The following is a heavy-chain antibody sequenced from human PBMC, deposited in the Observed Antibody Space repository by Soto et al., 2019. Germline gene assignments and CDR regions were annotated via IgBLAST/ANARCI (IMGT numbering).Heavy chain of an antibody. D-gene: IGHD5-12*01. Sequence: HPGGSLRLSCAASGFTFSSYAMHWVRQAPGKGLEWVAVISYDGSNKYYADSVKGRFTISRDNSKNTLYLQMNSLRAEDTAVYYCARGLSGPFDYWGQGTLVTVSS. J-gene: IGHJ4*02. CDR3: ARGLSGPFDY. CDR1: GFTFSSYA. V-gene: IGHV3-30-3*01. CDR2: ISYDGSNK.